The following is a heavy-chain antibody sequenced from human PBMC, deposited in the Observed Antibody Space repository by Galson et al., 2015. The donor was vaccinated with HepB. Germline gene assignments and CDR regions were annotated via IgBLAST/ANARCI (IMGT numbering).Heavy chain of an antibody. CDR2: ISGSGGST. V-gene: IGHV3-23*01. Sequence: SLRLSCAASGFTFSSYAMSWVRQAPGKGLEWVSAISGSGGSTYYADSVKGRFTISRDNSKNTLYLQMNSLRAEDTAVYYCAKVKRGSGWGGDFDYWGQGTLVTVSS. CDR1: GFTFSSYA. D-gene: IGHD6-19*01. CDR3: AKVKRGSGWGGDFDY. J-gene: IGHJ4*02.